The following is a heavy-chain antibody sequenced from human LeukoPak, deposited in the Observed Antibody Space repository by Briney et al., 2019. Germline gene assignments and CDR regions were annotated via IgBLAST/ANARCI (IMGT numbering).Heavy chain of an antibody. CDR1: GFTFSSYS. V-gene: IGHV3-48*01. D-gene: IGHD1-1*01. Sequence: GGSLRLSCAASGFTFSSYSMNWVRQAPGKGLEWVSYISSSSSTIYYADSVKGRFTISRDNAKNSLYLQMNSLRAEDTAVYYCARDTTYDALDYWGQGTLVTVSS. CDR2: ISSSSSTI. CDR3: ARDTTYDALDY. J-gene: IGHJ4*02.